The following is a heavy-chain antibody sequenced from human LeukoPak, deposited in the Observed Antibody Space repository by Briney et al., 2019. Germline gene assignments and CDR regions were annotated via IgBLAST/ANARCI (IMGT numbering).Heavy chain of an antibody. CDR2: IIPMFDTA. D-gene: IGHD2-15*01. Sequence: SVKVSCKASGGTFSSYAISWVRQAPGQGLEWMGKIIPMFDTANYAQKFQGRVTITADESTSTAYMELSSLRSEDTAVYYCARALRVGRYSADYWGQGTLVTVSS. CDR1: GGTFSSYA. V-gene: IGHV1-69*13. J-gene: IGHJ4*02. CDR3: ARALRVGRYSADY.